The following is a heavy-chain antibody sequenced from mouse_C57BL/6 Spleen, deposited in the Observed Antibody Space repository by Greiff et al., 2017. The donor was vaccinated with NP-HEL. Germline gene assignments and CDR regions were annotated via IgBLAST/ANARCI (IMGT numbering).Heavy chain of an antibody. J-gene: IGHJ2*01. CDR2: ISYDGSN. V-gene: IGHV3-6*01. CDR1: GYSITSGYY. CDR3: ARDSYGSFLDY. Sequence: EVKLQESGPGLVKPSQSLSLTCSVTGYSITSGYYWNWIRQFPGNKLEWMGYISYDGSNNYNPSLKNRISITRDTSKNQFFLKLNSVTTEDTATYYCARDSYGSFLDYWGQGTTLTVSS. D-gene: IGHD1-1*01.